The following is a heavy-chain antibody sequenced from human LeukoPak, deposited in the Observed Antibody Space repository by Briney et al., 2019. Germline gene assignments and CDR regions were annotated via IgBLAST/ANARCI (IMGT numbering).Heavy chain of an antibody. CDR1: GRTFSSYA. D-gene: IGHD3-3*01. Sequence: CKASGRTFSSYAIRWVRQAPGQGIEWMGGIITIFGKAIYAQKIKGRVTINTDESTSTAYMEMSRLRCEHTAVYYCARDPIYYTIFRVALKAKNWFDPWGQGTLVTVSS. CDR2: IITIFGKA. J-gene: IGHJ5*02. CDR3: ARDPIYYTIFRVALKAKNWFDP. V-gene: IGHV1-69*05.